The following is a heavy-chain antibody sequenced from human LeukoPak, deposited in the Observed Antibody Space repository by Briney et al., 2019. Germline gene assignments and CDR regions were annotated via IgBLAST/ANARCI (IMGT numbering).Heavy chain of an antibody. V-gene: IGHV3-30-3*01. J-gene: IGHJ3*02. CDR3: ARDQTYYDFWRPGAFDI. D-gene: IGHD3-3*01. CDR1: GFTFSSYA. Sequence: GRSLRLSCAASGFTFSSYAMHWVRQAPGKGLEWVAVISYDGSNKYYADSVKGRFTISRDNSKNTLYLQMNSLRAEDTAVYYCARDQTYYDFWRPGAFDIWGQGTMVTVSS. CDR2: ISYDGSNK.